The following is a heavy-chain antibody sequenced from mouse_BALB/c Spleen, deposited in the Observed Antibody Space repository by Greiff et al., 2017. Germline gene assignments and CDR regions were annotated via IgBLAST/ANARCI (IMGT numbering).Heavy chain of an antibody. CDR1: GYAFTNYL. D-gene: IGHD2-3*01. CDR3: ARGGGWLLHGDY. J-gene: IGHJ2*01. Sequence: QVQLQQSGAELVRPGTSVKVSCKASGYAFTNYLIEWVKQRPGQGLEWIGVINPGSGGTNYNEKFKGKATLTADKSSSTAYMQLSSLTSDDSAVYFCARGGGWLLHGDYWGQGTTLTVSS. CDR2: INPGSGGT. V-gene: IGHV1-54*01.